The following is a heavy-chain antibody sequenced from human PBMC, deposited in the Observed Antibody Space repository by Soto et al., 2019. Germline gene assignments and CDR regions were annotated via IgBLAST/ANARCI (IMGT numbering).Heavy chain of an antibody. CDR2: IRNSGNTI. V-gene: IGHV3-48*02. CDR1: GFIFSNYH. J-gene: IGHJ5*02. D-gene: IGHD6-13*01. Sequence: PGGSLRLSCAASGFIFSNYHMNWVRQAPGKGLEWVSYIRNSGNTIYYANSVRGRFTISRDNAKDSRYPQMNSLRDEDTAVYYCTRRNSEHSSGWYPSAQRTLVTVSA. CDR3: TRRNSEHSSGWYP.